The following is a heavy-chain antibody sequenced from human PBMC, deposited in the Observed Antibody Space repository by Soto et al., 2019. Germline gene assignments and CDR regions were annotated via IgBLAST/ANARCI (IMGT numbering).Heavy chain of an antibody. CDR2: IRDDGSTK. J-gene: IGHJ3*02. CDR1: GFTFSTYG. CDR3: ARDDYGGGIPFDI. Sequence: QVQLVESGGGVVQPGRSLRLSCAASGFTFSTYGMHWVRQAPGKGLEWVAAIRDDGSTKYYAGSVKGRFTISRDNSKNTVYLQMNSLRAEDTAVYYCARDDYGGGIPFDIWGQGTMVTVSS. V-gene: IGHV3-33*01. D-gene: IGHD3-16*01.